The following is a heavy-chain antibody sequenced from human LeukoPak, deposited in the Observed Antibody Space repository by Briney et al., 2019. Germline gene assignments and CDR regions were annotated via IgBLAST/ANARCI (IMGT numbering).Heavy chain of an antibody. CDR2: ISGSGGST. Sequence: GGSLRLSCAASGFTFSSYAMSWVRQAPGKGLEWVSAISGSGGSTYYADSVKGRFTISRDNSKNTLYLQMNSQRAEDTAVYYCAKVFRPSITMIVVVITGFDYWGQGTLVTVSS. D-gene: IGHD3-22*01. J-gene: IGHJ4*02. CDR1: GFTFSSYA. CDR3: AKVFRPSITMIVVVITGFDY. V-gene: IGHV3-23*01.